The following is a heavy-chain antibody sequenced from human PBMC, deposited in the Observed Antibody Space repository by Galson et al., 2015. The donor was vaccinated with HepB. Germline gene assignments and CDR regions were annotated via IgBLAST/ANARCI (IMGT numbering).Heavy chain of an antibody. V-gene: IGHV1-46*01. CDR3: AREGYDILTSQRGWYFDL. D-gene: IGHD3-9*01. CDR2: INPSGGST. J-gene: IGHJ2*01. Sequence: SVKVSCKASGYTFTSYYMHWVRQAPGQGLEWMGIINPSGGSTSYAQKFQGRVTMTRDTSTSTVYMELSSLRSGDTVVYYCAREGYDILTSQRGWYFDLWGRGTLVTVSS. CDR1: GYTFTSYY.